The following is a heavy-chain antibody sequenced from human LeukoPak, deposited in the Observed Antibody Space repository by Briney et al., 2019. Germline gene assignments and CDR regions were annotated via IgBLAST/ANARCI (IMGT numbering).Heavy chain of an antibody. CDR3: ASRGDLSWFGALRH. CDR2: IKDDVSET. D-gene: IGHD3-16*02. V-gene: IGHV3-7*01. J-gene: IGHJ4*02. CDR1: GFTFSDYW. Sequence: GGSLRLSCAASGFTFSDYWMTWVRQAPGKGLKWVANIKDDVSETYYVDSVKGRFTISRDNAKNSLYLQMNSLRSEDTAVYYCASRGDLSWFGALRHWSQGTRVTVSS.